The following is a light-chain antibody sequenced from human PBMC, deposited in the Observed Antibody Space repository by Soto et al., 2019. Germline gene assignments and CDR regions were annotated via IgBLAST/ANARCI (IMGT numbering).Light chain of an antibody. V-gene: IGKV3-15*01. CDR1: QNIASN. J-gene: IGKJ2*01. Sequence: EILMTQSPATLSVSPGERATLSCRASQNIASNLAWYQQKPGQAPRLLMYGASTRATAIPARFSGSGSGTEFTLTISSLQSEDVAVYYCQQYDNSPPMYTFGQGTRLEIK. CDR3: QQYDNSPPMYT. CDR2: GAS.